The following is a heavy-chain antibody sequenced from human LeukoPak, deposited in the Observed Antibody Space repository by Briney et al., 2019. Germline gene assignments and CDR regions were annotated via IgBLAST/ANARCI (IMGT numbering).Heavy chain of an antibody. J-gene: IGHJ5*02. CDR1: GGSISRYY. V-gene: IGHV4-59*01. CDR2: IYYSGST. CDR3: ARYQVSISPFWFDP. D-gene: IGHD2-2*01. Sequence: SETLSLTCTVSGGSISRYYWSWIRQPPGKGLEWIGYIYYSGSTNYNTSLKSRVTISVDTSKNQFSLKLSSVTAADTAVYYCARYQVSISPFWFDPWGRGTLVTVSS.